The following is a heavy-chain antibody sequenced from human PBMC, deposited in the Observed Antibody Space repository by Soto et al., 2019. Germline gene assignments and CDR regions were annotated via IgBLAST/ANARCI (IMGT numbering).Heavy chain of an antibody. Sequence: ASVKVSCKASGYTFTGYYMHWVRQAPGQGLEWMGWINPNSGGTNYAQKFQGWVTMTRDTSISTAYMELSRLRSDDTAVYYCARSLYYGSGTHYGMDVWGQGTTVTVSS. CDR3: ARSLYYGSGTHYGMDV. CDR2: INPNSGGT. D-gene: IGHD3-10*01. V-gene: IGHV1-2*04. CDR1: GYTFTGYY. J-gene: IGHJ6*02.